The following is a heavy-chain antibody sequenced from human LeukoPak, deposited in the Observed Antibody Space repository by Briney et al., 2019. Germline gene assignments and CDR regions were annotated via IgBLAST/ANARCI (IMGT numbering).Heavy chain of an antibody. Sequence: SETLSLTCTVSGGSISSYYWSWIRQPPGKGLEWTGYIYYSGSTNYNPSLKSRVTISVDTSKNQFSLKLSSVTAADTAVYYCARQEQQLIYNWFDPWGQGTLVTVSS. J-gene: IGHJ5*02. CDR2: IYYSGST. V-gene: IGHV4-59*01. CDR1: GGSISSYY. CDR3: ARQEQQLIYNWFDP. D-gene: IGHD6-13*01.